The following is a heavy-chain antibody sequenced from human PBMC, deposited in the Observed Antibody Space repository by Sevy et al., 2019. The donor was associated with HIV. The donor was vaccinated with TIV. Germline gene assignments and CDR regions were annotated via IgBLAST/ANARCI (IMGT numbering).Heavy chain of an antibody. CDR3: ARDGPSGSYSHYYGMDV. V-gene: IGHV1-69*13. CDR2: IIPIFGTA. J-gene: IGHJ6*02. D-gene: IGHD1-26*01. Sequence: ASVKVSCKASGGTFSSYAISWVRQAPGQGLEWMGGIIPIFGTANYAQKFQGRVTITADESTSTAYMELSSLRSEDTAVYYCARDGPSGSYSHYYGMDVWGQGTTVTVSS. CDR1: GGTFSSYA.